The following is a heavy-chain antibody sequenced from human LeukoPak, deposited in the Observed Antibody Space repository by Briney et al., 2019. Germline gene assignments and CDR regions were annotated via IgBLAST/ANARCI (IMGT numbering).Heavy chain of an antibody. CDR3: ARGFQYYDFLTGQVQRTFDY. CDR1: GDSVSSNSAS. Sequence: SQTLSLTCAISGDSVSSNSASWSWIRQSPSRGLEWLGGTYYRSKWYNDYAVSVKSRITINPDTSKNQFSLQLNSVTPEDTAVYYCARGFQYYDFLTGQVQRTFDYWGQGTLVTVSS. D-gene: IGHD3-9*01. J-gene: IGHJ4*02. CDR2: TYYRSKWYN. V-gene: IGHV6-1*01.